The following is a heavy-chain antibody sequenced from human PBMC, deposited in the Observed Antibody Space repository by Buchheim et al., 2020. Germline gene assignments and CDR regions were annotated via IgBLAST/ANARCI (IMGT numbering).Heavy chain of an antibody. V-gene: IGHV3-23*01. CDR2: LTGSGGGT. CDR3: ARAGPYSSSSVWALDY. J-gene: IGHJ4*02. CDR1: GFTFHNCA. D-gene: IGHD6-6*01. Sequence: EVQLLESGGGLVHPGGSLRLSCAASGFTFHNCAMNWVRQAPGKGLEWVSSLTGSGGGTYYADSVKGRFTISRDNSKNTLYLQMNSLRAEDTAVYYCARAGPYSSSSVWALDYWGQGTL.